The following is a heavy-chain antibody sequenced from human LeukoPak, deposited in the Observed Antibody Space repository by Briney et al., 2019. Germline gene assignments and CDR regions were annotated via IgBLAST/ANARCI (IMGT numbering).Heavy chain of an antibody. Sequence: PGGSLRLSCAASGFTFSSYEMNWVRQAPGKGLQWVSYISSSGITIYYADSVKGRFTISRDNAKNSLYLQMNSLRAEDTAVYYCARAGYYFDSWGQGTLVTVSS. CDR1: GFTFSSYE. J-gene: IGHJ4*02. V-gene: IGHV3-48*03. CDR3: ARAGYYFDS. CDR2: ISSSGITI. D-gene: IGHD3-10*01.